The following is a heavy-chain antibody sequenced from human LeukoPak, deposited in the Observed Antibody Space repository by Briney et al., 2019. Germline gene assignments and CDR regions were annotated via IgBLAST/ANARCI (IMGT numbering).Heavy chain of an antibody. V-gene: IGHV7-4-1*02. D-gene: IGHD1-26*01. Sequence: ASVKVSCKASGYTFTSYAMNWVRQAPGQGLEWMGWINTNTGNPTYAQGFTGRFVFSLDTSVSTAYLQISSLKAEDTAVYYCARDGVGATNGDPVVKRKNWFDPWGQGTLVTVSS. J-gene: IGHJ5*02. CDR2: INTNTGNP. CDR1: GYTFTSYA. CDR3: ARDGVGATNGDPVVKRKNWFDP.